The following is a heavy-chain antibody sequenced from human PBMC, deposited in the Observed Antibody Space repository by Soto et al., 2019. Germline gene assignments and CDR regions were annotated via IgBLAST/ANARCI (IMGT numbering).Heavy chain of an antibody. Sequence: SVKVSCKASGGTFISYAISWVRQAPGQGLEWMGGIIPIFGTANYAQKFQGRVTITADKSTSTAYMELSSLRSEDTAVYYCARYGDRYCSGGSCPTASYYYGMDVWGQGTTVTVSS. CDR3: ARYGDRYCSGGSCPTASYYYGMDV. D-gene: IGHD2-15*01. CDR2: IIPIFGTA. J-gene: IGHJ6*02. V-gene: IGHV1-69*06. CDR1: GGTFISYA.